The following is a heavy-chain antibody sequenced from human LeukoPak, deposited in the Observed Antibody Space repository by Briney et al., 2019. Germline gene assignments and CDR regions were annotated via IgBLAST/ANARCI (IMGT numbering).Heavy chain of an antibody. CDR1: GFTFSSYA. CDR3: ARGDSGYDRATSTWSDP. Sequence: GGSLKLSCAASGFTFSSYAMHWVRQAPGKGLEWVAVISYDGSNKYYADSVKGRFTISRDNSKNTLYLQMNSLRAEDTAVYYCARGDSGYDRATSTWSDPWGQGTLVTVSS. V-gene: IGHV3-30*04. CDR2: ISYDGSNK. D-gene: IGHD5-12*01. J-gene: IGHJ5*02.